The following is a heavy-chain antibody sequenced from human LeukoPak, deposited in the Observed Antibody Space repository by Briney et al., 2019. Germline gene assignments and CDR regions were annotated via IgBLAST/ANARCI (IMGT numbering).Heavy chain of an antibody. CDR2: VNHSGST. J-gene: IGHJ6*03. V-gene: IGHV4-34*01. Sequence: PSETPSVTCAVYGGSFNDYYWSWIRQPPGKGLEWLGEVNHSGSTHYNPSLKSRVTISVDTSKNQFSLKLNSVTAADTAVYYCARGLSGIIVRTYMYVGGKGATVTVSS. CDR3: ARGLSGIIVRTYMYV. CDR1: GGSFNDYY. D-gene: IGHD1-14*01.